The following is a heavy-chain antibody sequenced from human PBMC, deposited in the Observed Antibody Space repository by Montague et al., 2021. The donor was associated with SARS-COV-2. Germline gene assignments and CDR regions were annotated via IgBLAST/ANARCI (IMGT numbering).Heavy chain of an antibody. D-gene: IGHD3-22*01. J-gene: IGHJ4*02. Sequence: SETLSLTCTVSGGSISSSSYYWSWIRQPPGKGLEWIGEINHSGSTKYNPSLKSRVTIPVDTSKNQFSLKLSSVTAADTAVYYCARGTKRVSTYDYDSSGYASDYWGQGTLVTVSS. V-gene: IGHV4-39*07. CDR2: INHSGST. CDR3: ARGTKRVSTYDYDSSGYASDY. CDR1: GGSISSSSYY.